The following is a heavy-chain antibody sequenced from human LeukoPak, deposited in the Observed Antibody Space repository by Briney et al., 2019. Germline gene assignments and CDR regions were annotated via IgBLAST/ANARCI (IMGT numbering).Heavy chain of an antibody. D-gene: IGHD4-23*01. CDR3: ARDPYDYGGNLDY. CDR1: GYTVTSHG. V-gene: IGHV1-18*01. J-gene: IGHJ4*02. CDR2: LSAYNGNT. Sequence: GASAKVSCKASGYTVTSHGISWVRQAPGQGLEWMGWLSAYNGNTDYAQKLQGRVTMTTDTSTNTAYMELRSLRSDDTAVYYCARDPYDYGGNLDYWGQGTLVTVSS.